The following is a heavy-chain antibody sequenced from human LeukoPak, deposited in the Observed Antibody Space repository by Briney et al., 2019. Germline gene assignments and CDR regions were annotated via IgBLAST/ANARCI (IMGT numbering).Heavy chain of an antibody. CDR2: INPNSAT. V-gene: IGHV1-2*02. CDR3: SRGEVDGPDFDY. J-gene: IGHJ4*02. CDR1: GYTFTGYY. Sequence: GASVKVSCRASGYTFTGYYMHWVRQAPGQGLEWMGWINPNSATNYAQKFQGRVTMTRDTPTSTAYMELSRLTSDDMAVYYCSRGEVDGPDFDYWGQGTLVTDSS. D-gene: IGHD1-26*01.